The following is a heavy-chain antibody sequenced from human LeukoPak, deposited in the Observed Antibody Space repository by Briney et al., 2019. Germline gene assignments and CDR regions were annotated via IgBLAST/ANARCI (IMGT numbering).Heavy chain of an antibody. Sequence: GGSLRLSCAASGFTFSSYAMSWVRQAPGKGLEWVSAISGSGGSTYYADSVKGRFTISRDNSKNTLYLQMNSLRAEDTAIYYCAKNLKWWEQYYYYYGMDVWGQGTTVTVSS. V-gene: IGHV3-23*01. CDR3: AKNLKWWEQYYYYYGMDV. D-gene: IGHD2-15*01. J-gene: IGHJ6*02. CDR1: GFTFSSYA. CDR2: ISGSGGST.